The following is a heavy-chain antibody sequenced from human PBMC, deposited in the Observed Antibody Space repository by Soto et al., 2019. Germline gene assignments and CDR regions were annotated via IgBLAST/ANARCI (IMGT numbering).Heavy chain of an antibody. J-gene: IGHJ4*02. CDR3: ARDLCSGGNCYYGYFDY. CDR1: GYTFTNYV. Sequence: QVQLVQSGAEGKEPGASVKVSCKASGYTFTNYVMHWVRQAPGQRLEWMGWLNPGNGNTKYSQKFQGRVTITRDTSAGATEMGLRSLRSEDTAVYYCARDLCSGGNCYYGYFDYWGQGTLVTVSS. CDR2: LNPGNGNT. D-gene: IGHD2-15*01. V-gene: IGHV1-3*01.